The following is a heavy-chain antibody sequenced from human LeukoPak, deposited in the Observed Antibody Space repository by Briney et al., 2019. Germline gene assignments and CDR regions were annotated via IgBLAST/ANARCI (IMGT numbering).Heavy chain of an antibody. CDR1: GFSFSSSA. CDR2: ISGSGGST. J-gene: IGHJ4*02. Sequence: GGSLRLSCAASGFSFSSSAMTWVRQAPGKGLEWVSGISGSGGSTYDADSVKGRFTISRDNSKNTLYLQMNSLRAEDTAVYYCAKAGRCSGSCKFDYWGQGTLVTVSS. CDR3: AKAGRCSGSCKFDY. D-gene: IGHD3-10*02. V-gene: IGHV3-23*01.